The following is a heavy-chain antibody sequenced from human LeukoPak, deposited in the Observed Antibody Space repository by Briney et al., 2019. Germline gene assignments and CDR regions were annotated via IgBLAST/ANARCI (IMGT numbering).Heavy chain of an antibody. Sequence: GVSLKISCKASGYSFTSYWIGWVRQLPGKGLEWMGIIYPGDSETRYSPSFQGQVTISADKSLSTAYLQWSSLKASDTAMYFCARSGTSWYEFDYWGQGTLISVSS. D-gene: IGHD2-2*01. CDR3: ARSGTSWYEFDY. CDR1: GYSFTSYW. V-gene: IGHV5-51*01. J-gene: IGHJ4*02. CDR2: IYPGDSET.